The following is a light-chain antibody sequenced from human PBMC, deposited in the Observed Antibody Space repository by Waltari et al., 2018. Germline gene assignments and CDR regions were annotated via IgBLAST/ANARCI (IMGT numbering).Light chain of an antibody. CDR3: QQYYNIPVT. Sequence: DIVMTQSPDSLAVSLGERATINCKSSQNLLYDSNNKDYLAWYQQKPGQPPKLLFYWASTRESGVPDRFSGSGSGTDFTLTISSLQAEDVAVYYCQQYYNIPVTFGGGTKEEIK. CDR2: WAS. J-gene: IGKJ4*01. CDR1: QNLLYDSNNKDY. V-gene: IGKV4-1*01.